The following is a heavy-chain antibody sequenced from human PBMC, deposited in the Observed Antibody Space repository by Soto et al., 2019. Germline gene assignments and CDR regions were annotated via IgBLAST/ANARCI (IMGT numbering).Heavy chain of an antibody. D-gene: IGHD3-10*01. V-gene: IGHV3-15*07. J-gene: IGHJ5*02. CDR2: IKSKTDGGTT. CDR3: TSLVSGIGWFDP. Sequence: GGSLRLSCAASGFTFSNAWMNWVRQAPGKGLEWVGRIKSKTDGGTTDYAAPVKGRFTISRDDSKNTLYLQMNSLKTEDTAVYYCTSLVSGIGWFDPWGQGTLVTVSS. CDR1: GFTFSNAW.